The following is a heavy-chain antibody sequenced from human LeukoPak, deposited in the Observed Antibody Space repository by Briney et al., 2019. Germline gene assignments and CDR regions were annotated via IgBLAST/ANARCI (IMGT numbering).Heavy chain of an antibody. J-gene: IGHJ4*02. CDR3: TRMEGGTMDF. V-gene: IGHV4-30-4*08. CDR1: GDSISSATYY. D-gene: IGHD2-15*01. Sequence: PSQTLSLTCTVSGDSISSATYYWSWIRQPPGKGLEWIGYIYYSGSTYYNPSLKSRVTTSVDTSKNQFSLRLSSVTAADTAVYYCTRMEGGTMDFWGQGTLVTVSS. CDR2: IYYSGST.